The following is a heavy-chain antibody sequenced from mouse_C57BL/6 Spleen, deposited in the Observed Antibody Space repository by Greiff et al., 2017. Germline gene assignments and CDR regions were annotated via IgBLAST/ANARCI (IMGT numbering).Heavy chain of an antibody. CDR3: ARRDPWFAY. V-gene: IGHV1-18*01. D-gene: IGHD3-3*01. CDR2: INPNNGGT. Sequence: VQLQQSGPELVKPGASVKIPCKASGYTFTDYNMDWVKQSPGKSLEWIGDINPNNGGTIYNQKFKGKATLTVDKSSSTAYMELRSLTSEDTAVYYCARRDPWFAYWGQGTLVTVSA. J-gene: IGHJ3*01. CDR1: GYTFTDYN.